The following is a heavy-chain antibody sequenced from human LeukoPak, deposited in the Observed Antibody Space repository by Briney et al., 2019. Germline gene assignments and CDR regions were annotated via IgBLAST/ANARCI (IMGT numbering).Heavy chain of an antibody. CDR2: IYNGDHT. V-gene: IGHV3-66*01. J-gene: IGHJ5*02. D-gene: IGHD3-10*01. CDR1: RFTVTSNH. CDR3: AEDRGSYIYGEGRYSNAGHCDA. Sequence: PGGSLRLSCAASRFTVTSNHMNCVRQYPGKGLELVSVIYNGDHTNYADSVKGRFTLSRDNSKNTLYLQMNSLRPEDTAVSHWAEDRGSYIYGEGRYSNAGHCDAWGQGSLVTVSA.